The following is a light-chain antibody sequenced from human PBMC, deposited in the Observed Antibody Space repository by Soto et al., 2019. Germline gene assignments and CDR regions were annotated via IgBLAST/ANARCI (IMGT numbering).Light chain of an antibody. CDR1: QSISSW. CDR3: QQYNDYPYT. J-gene: IGKJ2*01. V-gene: IGKV1-5*01. Sequence: DIPMTQFPSTLSASVGERVTITCRASQSISSWLAWYQQKPGKAPNLLIYDASSLESGVPSRFSGSGSGTEFTLTISSLQPDDFATYYCQQYNDYPYTFGQGTKLEIK. CDR2: DAS.